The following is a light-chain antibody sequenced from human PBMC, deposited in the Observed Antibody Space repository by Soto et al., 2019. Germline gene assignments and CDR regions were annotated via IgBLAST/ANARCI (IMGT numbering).Light chain of an antibody. CDR1: QSVSTN. J-gene: IGKJ5*01. CDR2: GAS. Sequence: EIVMTQSPATLSVSPGERATLSCRASQSVSTNLVWYQQRPGQAPRLLIYGASTRGTGIPARFSGSGSGTEFPPTLSSLQSEDSAGYYCHQHNNLPLTFGQGTRLEMK. CDR3: HQHNNLPLT. V-gene: IGKV3-15*01.